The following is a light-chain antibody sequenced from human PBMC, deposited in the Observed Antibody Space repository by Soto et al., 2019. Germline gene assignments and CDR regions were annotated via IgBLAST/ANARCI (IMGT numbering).Light chain of an antibody. J-gene: IGKJ2*01. V-gene: IGKV3-20*01. CDR3: LQYGDSPPYT. Sequence: ESVLTQSPATLSLSLGERATLSCRASQSGGSFSLAWFQQKPGQPPRLLIYGASKRATDIPDRFSGSGSGTDFALTISRLEPEDFAVYYCLQYGDSPPYTFGQGTKLEIK. CDR1: QSGGSFS. CDR2: GAS.